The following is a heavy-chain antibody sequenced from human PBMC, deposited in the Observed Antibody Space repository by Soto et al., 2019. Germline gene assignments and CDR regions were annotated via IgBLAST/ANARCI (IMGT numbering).Heavy chain of an antibody. CDR3: TRSEVSGYYHSKG. D-gene: IGHD3-22*01. J-gene: IGHJ4*02. V-gene: IGHV3-73*02. CDR1: GFTFSGSA. CDR2: IKANNYAT. Sequence: EVQLVESGGGLVQPGGSLKLSCAASGFTFSGSAMHWVRQASGKGLEWVGRIKANNYATTYAASVKGRFTISRDDSKNTAYLQMNSLKTEDTAVYYCTRSEVSGYYHSKGWGQGTLVTVSS.